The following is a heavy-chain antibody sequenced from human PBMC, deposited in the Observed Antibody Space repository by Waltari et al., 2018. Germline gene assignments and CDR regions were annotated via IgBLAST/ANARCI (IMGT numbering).Heavy chain of an antibody. J-gene: IGHJ3*02. CDR3: ARVTAMAKDAFDI. CDR2: IYHSGST. CDR1: GYSISSGYY. Sequence: QVQLQESGPGLVKPSETLSLTCAVSGYSISSGYYWGWLRQPPGKGLEWIGSIYHSGSTYYNPSLKSRVTISVDTSKNQFSLKLSSVTAADTAVYYCARVTAMAKDAFDIWGQGTMVTVSS. D-gene: IGHD5-18*01. V-gene: IGHV4-38-2*01.